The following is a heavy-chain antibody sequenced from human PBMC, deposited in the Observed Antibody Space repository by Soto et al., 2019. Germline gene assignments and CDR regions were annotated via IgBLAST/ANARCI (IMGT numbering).Heavy chain of an antibody. CDR1: GGSFSTYV. CDR3: VREMSSSWYAAFDL. V-gene: IGHV1-69*06. J-gene: IGHJ3*01. Sequence: QVQLIQSGAEVKKPGSSVRVSCKASGGSFSTYVITWVRQAPGQGLEWMGGLIPIFGAPNYAQKFQGRVTITAYKSTDTADMDLISVRSEDTAVYYCVREMSSSWYAAFDLWGPGTMVTVSS. CDR2: LIPIFGAP. D-gene: IGHD6-13*01.